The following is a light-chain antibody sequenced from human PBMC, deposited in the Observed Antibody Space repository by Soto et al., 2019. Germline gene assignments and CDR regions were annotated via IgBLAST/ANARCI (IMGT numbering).Light chain of an antibody. Sequence: EIVLTQSPGTLSLSPGESATLSCKASESVYINSFAWYYQKPGQPPRLLIYGASTRATGIPDRFSGSGSGTDFVLSINRLEVEDSVMYYCQQYGASPFTFCPGTRVDIK. V-gene: IGKV3-20*01. CDR3: QQYGASPFT. CDR1: ESVYINS. CDR2: GAS. J-gene: IGKJ3*01.